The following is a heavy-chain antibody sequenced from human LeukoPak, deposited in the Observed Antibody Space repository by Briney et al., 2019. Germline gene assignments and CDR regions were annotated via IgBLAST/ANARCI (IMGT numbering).Heavy chain of an antibody. Sequence: ASVTVSFKASGYTFTGYYMHWVRQAPGQGLEWMGRINPNSGGTNYAQKLQGRVTMTTDTSTSTAYMELRSLRSDDTAVYYCASPISGYSYNDAFDIWGQGTMVTVSS. CDR3: ASPISGYSYNDAFDI. D-gene: IGHD5-18*01. CDR1: GYTFTGYY. V-gene: IGHV1-2*06. CDR2: INPNSGGT. J-gene: IGHJ3*02.